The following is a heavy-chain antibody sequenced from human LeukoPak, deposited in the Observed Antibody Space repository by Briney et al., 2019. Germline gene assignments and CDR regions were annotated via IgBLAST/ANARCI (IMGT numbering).Heavy chain of an antibody. J-gene: IGHJ4*02. D-gene: IGHD6-13*01. CDR3: ASLYANKIAAAGSDFDY. Sequence: DGSNKYYADSVKGRFTISRDNSKNTLYLQMNSLRAEDTAVYYCASLYANKIAAAGSDFDYWGQGTLVTVSS. V-gene: IGHV3-30-3*01. CDR2: DGSNK.